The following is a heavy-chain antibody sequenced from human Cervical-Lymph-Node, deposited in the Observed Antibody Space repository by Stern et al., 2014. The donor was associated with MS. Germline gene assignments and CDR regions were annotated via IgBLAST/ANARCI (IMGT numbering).Heavy chain of an antibody. CDR3: AREGYSNYDFDY. V-gene: IGHV3-53*01. CDR2: IYSGGSP. CDR1: GFTVSRNY. J-gene: IGHJ4*02. Sequence: EVQLVEEGGGLIQPGGSLRISCGGGGFTVSRNYMSWGSEAPGKGLEGFSVIYSGGSPSYAASVKGRFTISRDNSKNTLYLQMNSLRAEDTAVYYCAREGYSNYDFDYWGQGTLVTVSS. D-gene: IGHD4-11*01.